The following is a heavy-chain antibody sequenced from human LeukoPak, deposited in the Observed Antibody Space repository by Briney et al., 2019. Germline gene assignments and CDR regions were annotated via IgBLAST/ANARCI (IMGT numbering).Heavy chain of an antibody. CDR2: INPKNGGA. D-gene: IGHD2-8*01. J-gene: IGHJ5*02. CDR1: GYTFIDYY. Sequence: VASVTVSCTAFGYTFIDYYIQWVRQAPGRGPEWMGWINPKNGGAVYAQKFQGRIALTGDTSISTAYMELSGLTSYDTAVYYCARELLSYGWFDPWGQGTLVTVSS. V-gene: IGHV1-2*02. CDR3: ARELLSYGWFDP.